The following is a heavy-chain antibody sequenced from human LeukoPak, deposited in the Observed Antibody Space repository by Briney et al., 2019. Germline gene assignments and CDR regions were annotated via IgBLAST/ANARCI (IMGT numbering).Heavy chain of an antibody. V-gene: IGHV1-2*02. D-gene: IGHD3-16*01. CDR1: GYTFTAYY. CDR3: ARDKGTLGGDS. CDR2: INPNSGGT. Sequence: ASVKVSCKASGYTFTAYYIHWVRQAPGQGLEWMGLINPNSGGTNHAQKFQGRVTMTRDTSISTAYMELSKLTSDDTAVYYCARDKGTLGGDSWGPGTLVTVSS. J-gene: IGHJ4*02.